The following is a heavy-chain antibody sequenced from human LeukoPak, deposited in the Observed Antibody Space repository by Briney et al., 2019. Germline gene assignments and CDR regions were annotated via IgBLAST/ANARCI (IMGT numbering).Heavy chain of an antibody. CDR1: EFIFSDYA. CDR3: AEFEGATIPGWFNDY. CDR2: IDKTTYPT. D-gene: IGHD6-19*01. V-gene: IGHV3-23*05. J-gene: IGHJ4*02. Sequence: GGSLRLSCAASEFIFSDYAMGWVRQAPGKGLEWVSTIDKTTYPTFYADSVKGRFTISRDNSKNTLYLQMNSLRTEDTAVYFCAEFEGATIPGWFNDYWGQGILVTVSS.